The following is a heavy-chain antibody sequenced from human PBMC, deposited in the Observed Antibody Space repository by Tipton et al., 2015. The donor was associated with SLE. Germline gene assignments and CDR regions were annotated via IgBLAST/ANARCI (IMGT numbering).Heavy chain of an antibody. CDR2: IYYSGST. J-gene: IGHJ5*02. CDR1: GGSISSGGYY. V-gene: IGHV4-31*03. CDR3: ARAAARGGGYNWFDP. Sequence: TLSLTCTVSGGSISSGGYYWSWIRQHPGKGLEWIGYIYYSGSTYYNPSLKSRVTISVDTSKNQFSLKLSSVTAADTAVYYCARAAARGGGYNWFDPWGQGTLVTVSS. D-gene: IGHD3-10*01.